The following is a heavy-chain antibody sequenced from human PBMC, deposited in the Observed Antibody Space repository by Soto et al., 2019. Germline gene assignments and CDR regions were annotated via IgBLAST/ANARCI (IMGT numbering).Heavy chain of an antibody. V-gene: IGHV5-51*01. J-gene: IGHJ6*02. CDR1: GYSFTSYW. CDR2: VYPGDSNT. D-gene: IGHD2-2*02. CDR3: ARVAALTIQYFYYGMDV. Sequence: PGESLKISCKGSGYSFTSYWIAWVRQMPGKGLEWMGIVYPGDSNTRYSPSFQGQVTISADKSISTAYLQWSSLKASDTAMYYCARVAALTIQYFYYGMDVWGQGTTVTVSS.